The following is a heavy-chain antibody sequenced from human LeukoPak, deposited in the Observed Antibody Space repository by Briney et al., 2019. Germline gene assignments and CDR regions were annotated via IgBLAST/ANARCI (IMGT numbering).Heavy chain of an antibody. D-gene: IGHD1-14*01. J-gene: IGHJ3*02. Sequence: GASVKVSCKASGGTFSSYAISWVRQAPGQGLEWMGGIIPIFGTANYAQKFQGRVTITTDESTSTAYMELSSLRSEDTAVYYCASGTPKVGPDAFDIWGQGTMVTVYS. V-gene: IGHV1-69*05. CDR3: ASGTPKVGPDAFDI. CDR1: GGTFSSYA. CDR2: IIPIFGTA.